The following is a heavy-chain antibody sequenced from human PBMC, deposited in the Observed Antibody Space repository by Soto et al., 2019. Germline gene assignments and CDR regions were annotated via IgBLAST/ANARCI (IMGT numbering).Heavy chain of an antibody. CDR1: GFTFNSYS. CDR2: ISSSSTFI. D-gene: IGHD1-1*01. J-gene: IGHJ6*02. Sequence: GVLRLSCAASGFTFNSYSMNWVRQAPGKGLEWVSSISSSSTFIYDADSVKGRFSISRDNAKNSLFLQMNSLRAEDTAVYFCARGRPTGYSYYGMDVWGQGTTVTVSS. CDR3: ARGRPTGYSYYGMDV. V-gene: IGHV3-21*01.